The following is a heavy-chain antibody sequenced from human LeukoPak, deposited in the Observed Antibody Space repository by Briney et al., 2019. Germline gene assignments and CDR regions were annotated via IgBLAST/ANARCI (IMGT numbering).Heavy chain of an antibody. CDR1: GYTFTSYG. CDR2: ISAYNGNT. D-gene: IGHD3-10*01. V-gene: IGHV1-18*01. CDR3: ARISRGSGSYQVDY. Sequence: ASVKVSCKASGYTFTSYGISWVRQAPGQGLEWMGWISAYNGNTNYAQKLQGRVTMTTDTSTSTAYMELRSLRSDDTAVYYCARISRGSGSYQVDYWGQGTLVTVSS. J-gene: IGHJ4*02.